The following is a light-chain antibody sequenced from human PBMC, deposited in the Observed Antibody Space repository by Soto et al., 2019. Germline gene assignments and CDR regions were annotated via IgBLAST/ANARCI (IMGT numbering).Light chain of an antibody. J-gene: IGKJ5*01. CDR2: GAS. Sequence: EIVMSQSPATLSVSAGERATLSCRASQSVSSNLAWYQQKPGQAPRLLIYGASSRATGIPDRFSGSGSGTDFTLTISRLEPEHFAVYYCQQYNNWPITFGQGTRLEIK. CDR3: QQYNNWPIT. V-gene: IGKV3D-15*01. CDR1: QSVSSN.